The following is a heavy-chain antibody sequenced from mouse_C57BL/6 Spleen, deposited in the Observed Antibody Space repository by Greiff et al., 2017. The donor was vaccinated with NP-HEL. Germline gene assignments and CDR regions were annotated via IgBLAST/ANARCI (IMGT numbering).Heavy chain of an antibody. Sequence: VQLQQPGAELVMPGASVKLSCKASGYTFTSCWMHWVKQRPGQGLEWIGEIDPSDSYTNYNQKFKGKSTLTVDKSSSTAYMQLSSLTSEDSAVYYCARGADGNYDYWGQGTTLTVSS. D-gene: IGHD2-1*01. CDR1: GYTFTSCW. CDR2: IDPSDSYT. V-gene: IGHV1-69*01. J-gene: IGHJ2*01. CDR3: ARGADGNYDY.